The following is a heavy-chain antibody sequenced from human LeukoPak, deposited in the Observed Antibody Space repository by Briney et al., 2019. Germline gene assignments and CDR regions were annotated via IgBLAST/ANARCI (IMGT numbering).Heavy chain of an antibody. CDR1: GGSFSGSH. CDR3: ARGPGQQQLKI. V-gene: IGHV4-34*01. CDR2: INHSGST. J-gene: IGHJ4*02. Sequence: SETLSLTCAVYGGSFSGSHWSSIRQPPGKGLEWIGEINHSGSTNYNPSLKSRVTISADTSNNQFSLKLSSVTAADTAVYYCARGPGQQQLKIWGQGTLVTVSS. D-gene: IGHD6-13*01.